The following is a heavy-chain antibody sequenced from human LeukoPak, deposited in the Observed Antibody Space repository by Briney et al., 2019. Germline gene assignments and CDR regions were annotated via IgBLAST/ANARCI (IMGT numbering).Heavy chain of an antibody. CDR3: AKVKVVGYSTFDL. CDR1: GFTFSSYA. CDR2: ISYDGSNK. J-gene: IGHJ4*02. V-gene: IGHV3-30-3*01. D-gene: IGHD3-22*01. Sequence: GGSLRLSCAASGFTFSSYAMHWVRQAPGKGLEWVAVISYDGSNKYYADSVKGRFTISRDNSKNTLYLQMNSLRAEDTAVYYCAKVKVVGYSTFDLWGQGTLVTVSP.